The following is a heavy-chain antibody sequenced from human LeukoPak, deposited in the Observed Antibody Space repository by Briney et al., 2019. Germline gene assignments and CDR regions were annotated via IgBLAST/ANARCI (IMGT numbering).Heavy chain of an antibody. D-gene: IGHD5-18*01. CDR2: MNPNSGNT. Sequence: ASVKVSCKASGYTFTSCEINWVRQATGQGLEWMGWMNPNSGNTGYAQKFQGRVTMTRNTSISTAYMELSSLRSEDTAVYYCARAYFCCRGYSYGFGYWGQGTLVTVSS. J-gene: IGHJ4*02. CDR3: ARAYFCCRGYSYGFGY. V-gene: IGHV1-8*01. CDR1: GYTFTSCE.